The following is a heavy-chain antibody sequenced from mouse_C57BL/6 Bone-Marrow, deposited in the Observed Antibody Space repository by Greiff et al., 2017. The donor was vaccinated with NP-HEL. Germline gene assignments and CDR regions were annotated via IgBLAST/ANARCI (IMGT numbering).Heavy chain of an antibody. CDR3: ARPIYYDYDGYAMDY. J-gene: IGHJ4*01. Sequence: QVTLKECGPGILQPSQTLSLTCSFSGFSLSTFGMGVGWIRQPSGKGLEWLAHIWWDDDKYYNPALKSRLTISKDTSKNQVFLKIANVDTADTATYYCARPIYYDYDGYAMDYWGQGTSVTVSS. D-gene: IGHD2-4*01. V-gene: IGHV8-8*01. CDR1: GFSLSTFGMG. CDR2: IWWDDDK.